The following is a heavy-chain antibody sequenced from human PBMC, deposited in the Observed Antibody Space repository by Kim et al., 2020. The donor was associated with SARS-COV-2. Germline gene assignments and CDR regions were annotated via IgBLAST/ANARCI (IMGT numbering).Heavy chain of an antibody. J-gene: IGHJ4*02. CDR3: VRASWVAGKPLDY. D-gene: IGHD6-19*01. CDR2: TYYGSKWYN. V-gene: IGHV6-1*01. CDR1: GDSVSSDSVS. Sequence: SQTLSLTCAISGDSVSSDSVSWNWIRQSPSRGLEWLGRTYYGSKWYNDYAVSVKSRITVNPDTSKNQFSLQLNSVTPEDTAVYYCVRASWVAGKPLDYWGQGTLVTVSS.